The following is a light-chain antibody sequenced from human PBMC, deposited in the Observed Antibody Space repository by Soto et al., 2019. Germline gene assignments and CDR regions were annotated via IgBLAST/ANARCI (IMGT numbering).Light chain of an antibody. J-gene: IGKJ1*01. Sequence: EVVWTQYPGTLSLSPGERATLSCRASQSVSSSYLACYQQKPGQAPRLLIYGASSRATGIPDRFSGSGSGTDFTLTISRLEPEDFAVYYCQQYGSSRTFGQGTMVDVK. CDR3: QQYGSSRT. CDR2: GAS. CDR1: QSVSSSY. V-gene: IGKV3-20*01.